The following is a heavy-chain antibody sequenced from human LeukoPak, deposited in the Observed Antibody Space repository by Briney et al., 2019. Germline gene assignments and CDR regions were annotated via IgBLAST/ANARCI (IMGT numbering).Heavy chain of an antibody. J-gene: IGHJ4*02. D-gene: IGHD5-18*01. CDR3: AKGHTYGLVDSYLDF. Sequence: GRSLRLSCEASGYTFDDYAMHWVRQAPGKGLEWVSGISWNSGSIGYADSVKGRFSISRDNGKNSLYLQMGSLTTEDTALYYCAKGHTYGLVDSYLDFWGQRTLVSVSS. CDR2: ISWNSGSI. V-gene: IGHV3-9*01. CDR1: GYTFDDYA.